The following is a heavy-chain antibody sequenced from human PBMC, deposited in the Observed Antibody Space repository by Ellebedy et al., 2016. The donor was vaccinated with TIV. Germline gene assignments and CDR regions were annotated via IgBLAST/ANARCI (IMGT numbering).Heavy chain of an antibody. CDR1: GYSFTSYW. V-gene: IGHV5-51*01. Sequence: KVSXXGSGYSFTSYWIGWVRQMPGKGLEWMGIIYPGDSDTRYSPSFQGQVTISADKSISTAYLQWSSLKASDTAMYYCATGYSRARTFDYWGQGTLVTVSS. D-gene: IGHD6-13*01. CDR2: IYPGDSDT. CDR3: ATGYSRARTFDY. J-gene: IGHJ4*02.